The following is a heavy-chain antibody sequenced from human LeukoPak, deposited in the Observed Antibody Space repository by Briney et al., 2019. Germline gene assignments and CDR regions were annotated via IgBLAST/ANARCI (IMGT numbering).Heavy chain of an antibody. CDR2: IYYSGST. CDR3: ARELNNWFDP. V-gene: IGHV4-38-2*02. J-gene: IGHJ5*02. D-gene: IGHD2-8*01. Sequence: PSETLSLTCTVSGYSISSSYYWGWIRQPPGKGLEWIGSIYYSGSTYYNPSLKSRVTISVDTSKNQFSLKLSSVTAADTAVYYCARELNNWFDPWGQGTLVTVSS. CDR1: GYSISSSYY.